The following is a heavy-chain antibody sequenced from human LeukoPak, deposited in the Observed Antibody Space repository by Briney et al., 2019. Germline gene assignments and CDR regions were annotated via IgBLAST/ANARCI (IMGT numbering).Heavy chain of an antibody. V-gene: IGHV4-39*01. CDR3: ARHIGGCYSCGFVY. D-gene: IGHD2-21*02. CDR1: GGSISSSSYY. Sequence: SETLSLTCTVSGGSISSSSYYWRWIRQPPGKGLEWIGSMHYSGSAYYNSSLNSRVTKYVDTSKNQFSLMLSSVTAADTAVYYCARHIGGCYSCGFVYWGQRILVTVSS. J-gene: IGHJ4*02. CDR2: MHYSGSA.